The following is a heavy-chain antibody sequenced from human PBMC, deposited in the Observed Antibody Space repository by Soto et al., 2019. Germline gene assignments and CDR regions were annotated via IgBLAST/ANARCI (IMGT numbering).Heavy chain of an antibody. D-gene: IGHD4-17*01. J-gene: IGHJ4*02. CDR3: AKSGYYGDYWC. CDR1: GFTFDDYA. V-gene: IGHV3-9*01. Sequence: EVQLVESGGGLVQPGRSLRLSCAASGFTFDDYAMHWVRQAPGKGLEWVSGISWNSGSIGYADSVKGRFTISRDNAKNSLYRQMNSLRAEDTALYYCAKSGYYGDYWCWGQGTLVTVSS. CDR2: ISWNSGSI.